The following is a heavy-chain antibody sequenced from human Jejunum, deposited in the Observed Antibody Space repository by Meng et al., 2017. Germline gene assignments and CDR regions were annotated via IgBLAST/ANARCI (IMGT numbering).Heavy chain of an antibody. CDR1: GGSINSGYNH. V-gene: IGHV4-61*02. J-gene: IGHJ5*02. D-gene: IGHD1-26*01. CDR2: IYTSGST. CDR3: ARVLGGATRIDP. Sequence: LRLSCTVSGGSINSGYNHWSWIRQPAGEGLEWIGRIYTSGSTSYNPSLKSRVTISVDTSKNQFSLKLSSVTAADPAVYYCARVLGGATRIDPWGQGTLVTVSS.